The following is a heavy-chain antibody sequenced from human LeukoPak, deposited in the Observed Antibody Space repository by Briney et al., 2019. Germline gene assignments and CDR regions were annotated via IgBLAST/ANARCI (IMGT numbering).Heavy chain of an antibody. J-gene: IGHJ5*02. CDR3: AANIVTMVRGAPGWFDP. D-gene: IGHD3-10*01. CDR2: IIPILGIA. Sequence: SVKVSCKASGGTFSSYAISWVRQAPGQGLEWMGRIIPILGIANYAQKFQGRVTITADKSTSTAYMELSSLRSEDTAVHYCAANIVTMVRGAPGWFDPWGQGTLVTVSS. V-gene: IGHV1-69*04. CDR1: GGTFSSYA.